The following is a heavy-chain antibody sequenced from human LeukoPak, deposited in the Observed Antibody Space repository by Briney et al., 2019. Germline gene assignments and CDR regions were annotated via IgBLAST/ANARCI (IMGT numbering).Heavy chain of an antibody. CDR3: VREGSDTAHYNWFDP. J-gene: IGHJ5*02. D-gene: IGHD5-18*01. CDR2: VDPEDGET. V-gene: IGHV1-69-2*01. Sequence: GASVKVPCKASGYTFTDYYMHWVQQAPGKGLEWMGRVDPEDGETIYAQKFQGRVTMTTDTSTSTAYMELRSLRSDDTAVYYCVREGSDTAHYNWFDPWGQGTLVTVSS. CDR1: GYTFTDYY.